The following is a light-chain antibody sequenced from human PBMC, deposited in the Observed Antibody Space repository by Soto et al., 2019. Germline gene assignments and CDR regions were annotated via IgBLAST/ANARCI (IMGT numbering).Light chain of an antibody. Sequence: EIVLTQSPGTLALSPGERATLSCRASQSVSSSYLAWYQQKPGQAPRLLIHGASSRTTGIPDRFSGSGSGKDFTLTIARLEPEDFAVYYCQQSFRSPYTFGQGTRLEIK. J-gene: IGKJ2*01. V-gene: IGKV3-20*01. CDR1: QSVSSSY. CDR2: GAS. CDR3: QQSFRSPYT.